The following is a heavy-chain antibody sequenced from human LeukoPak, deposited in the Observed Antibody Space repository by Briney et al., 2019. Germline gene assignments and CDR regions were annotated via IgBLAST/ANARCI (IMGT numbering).Heavy chain of an antibody. V-gene: IGHV3-48*01. J-gene: IGHJ4*02. CDR1: GFTFSTYS. CDR2: ISDSGAM. Sequence: GGSLRLSCAASGFTFSTYSMKWVRQAPGKGLEWVSYISDSGAMYYADSVRGRFIISRENAQSSLFLQMNSLRAEDTAVYYCARDGGYRGYDADCWGQGTLVTVSS. D-gene: IGHD5-12*01. CDR3: ARDGGYRGYDADC.